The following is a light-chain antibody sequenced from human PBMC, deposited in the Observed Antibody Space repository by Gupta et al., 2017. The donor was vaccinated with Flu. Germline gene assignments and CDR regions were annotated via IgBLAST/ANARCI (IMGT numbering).Light chain of an antibody. CDR1: QSVSSS. CDR3: QQYYTWPPTLT. CDR2: GAS. Sequence: EIVMTQSPASLSVSPGETATLSCRASQSVSSSLAWYQQKPGQAPSLLIYGASTRATGIPARFSGSGSGTEFTLTISSLQSEDFAVYYCQQYYTWPPTLTFGGGTRVEIK. V-gene: IGKV3-15*01. J-gene: IGKJ4*01.